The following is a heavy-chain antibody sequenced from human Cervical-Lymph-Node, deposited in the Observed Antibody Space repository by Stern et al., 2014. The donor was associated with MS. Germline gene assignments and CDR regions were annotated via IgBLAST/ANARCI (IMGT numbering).Heavy chain of an antibody. J-gene: IGHJ4*02. Sequence: VQLVESGGAVVQPGRSLRLFCAASGFTFSSYGMHWVRQAPGKGLEWGTVISYDGNHKYYAASVKGRFTISRDNSKNTLHLQMNSVTPDDTAIYYCARDYEDTSMLFDHWGQGTLVTVSS. V-gene: IGHV3-30*03. CDR3: ARDYEDTSMLFDH. D-gene: IGHD2-8*01. CDR2: ISYDGNHK. CDR1: GFTFSSYG.